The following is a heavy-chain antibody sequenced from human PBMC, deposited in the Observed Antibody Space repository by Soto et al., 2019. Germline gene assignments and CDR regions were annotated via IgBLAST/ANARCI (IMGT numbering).Heavy chain of an antibody. CDR3: ARHNYGSGSTYFDY. D-gene: IGHD3-10*01. CDR1: GGSISSYY. J-gene: IGHJ4*02. Sequence: QVQLQESGPGLVKPSETLSLTCTVSGGSISSYYWSWIRQPPGKGLEWIGYIYYSGSTNYNPSLKGRGTISVDTSKNQFSLKLNSITAADTAVYYCARHNYGSGSTYFDYWGQGTLVTVFS. V-gene: IGHV4-59*08. CDR2: IYYSGST.